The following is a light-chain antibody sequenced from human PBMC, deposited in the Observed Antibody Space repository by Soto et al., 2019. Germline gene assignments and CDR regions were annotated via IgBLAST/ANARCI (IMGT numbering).Light chain of an antibody. CDR3: QTWGTGIVI. J-gene: IGLJ2*01. CDR2: LNRDGSH. V-gene: IGLV4-69*01. Sequence: QSVLTQSPSASASLGASVKLTCTLSSGHSNYAIAWHQQQPEKGPRYLMKLNRDGSHSKGDGIPNRFSGSSSGAERYLTISSLQSEDEADYYCQTWGTGIVIFGGGTKLNLL. CDR1: SGHSNYA.